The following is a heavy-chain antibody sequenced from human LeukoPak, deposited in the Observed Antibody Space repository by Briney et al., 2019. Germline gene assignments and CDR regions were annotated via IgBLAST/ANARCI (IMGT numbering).Heavy chain of an antibody. CDR1: GYTFTSYD. V-gene: IGHV1-8*01. J-gene: IGHJ5*02. D-gene: IGHD3-22*01. CDR2: MNPNSGNT. CDR3: ARNDYYVSSDNWFDP. Sequence: ASVKVSCKASGYTFTSYDINWVRQATGQGLEWVGWMNPNSGNTGYAQKFQGRVTMTRNTSISTAYMELSSLRSEDTAVYYCARNDYYVSSDNWFDPWGQGTLVTVSS.